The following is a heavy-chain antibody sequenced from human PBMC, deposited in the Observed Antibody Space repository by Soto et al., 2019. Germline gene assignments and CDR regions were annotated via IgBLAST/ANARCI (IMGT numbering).Heavy chain of an antibody. V-gene: IGHV4-59*01. Sequence: SETLPLTCTVSGVSIISYYWSWILQPPWKGLEWIGYIYYSGSTDYNPSLKSRVTISVDTSKNQFSLKLSSVTAADTAVYYCASGLYAMPQGHWFDPWGQGTRVTVAS. J-gene: IGHJ5*02. CDR1: GVSIISYY. D-gene: IGHD2-8*01. CDR2: IYYSGST. CDR3: ASGLYAMPQGHWFDP.